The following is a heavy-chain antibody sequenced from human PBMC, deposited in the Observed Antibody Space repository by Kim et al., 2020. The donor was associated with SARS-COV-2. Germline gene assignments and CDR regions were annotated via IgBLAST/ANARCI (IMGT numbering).Heavy chain of an antibody. J-gene: IGHJ5*02. CDR3: ARDDGWFDP. Sequence: GTANYAQKFQGRVTITADESTSTAYMELSSLRSEDTAVYYCARDDGWFDPWGQGTLVTVSS. CDR2: GTA. V-gene: IGHV1-69*01.